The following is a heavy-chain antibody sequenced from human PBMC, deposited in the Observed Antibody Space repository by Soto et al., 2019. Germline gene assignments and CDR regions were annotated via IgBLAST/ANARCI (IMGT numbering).Heavy chain of an antibody. J-gene: IGHJ4*02. D-gene: IGHD5-12*01. CDR2: IYYSGST. Sequence: PSETLSLTCTVSGGSISSGGYYWRWIRQHPGKGLEWIGYIYYSGSTYYNPSLKSRVTISVDRSKNQFSLKLSSVTAADTAVYYCAAGGGLPRYYWGQGTLVTVSS. CDR3: AAGGGLPRYY. V-gene: IGHV4-31*03. CDR1: GGSISSGGYY.